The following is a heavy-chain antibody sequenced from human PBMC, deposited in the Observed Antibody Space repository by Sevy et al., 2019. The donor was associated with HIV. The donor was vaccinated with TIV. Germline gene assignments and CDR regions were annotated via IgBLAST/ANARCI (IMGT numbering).Heavy chain of an antibody. CDR2: AKRKSDGGSI. CDR3: ATVLGAGAAGAFEI. J-gene: IGHJ3*02. V-gene: IGHV3-15*01. Sequence: GSLRLSCAGSGFSFKNVWMTWVRQTPGKGLEWVGHAKRKSDGGSIDYGSPVNGRFTISRDDSKDMLYLQMSSLKTEDTGVYYCATVLGAGAAGAFEIWGQGTMATVSS. D-gene: IGHD1-26*01. CDR1: GFSFKNVW.